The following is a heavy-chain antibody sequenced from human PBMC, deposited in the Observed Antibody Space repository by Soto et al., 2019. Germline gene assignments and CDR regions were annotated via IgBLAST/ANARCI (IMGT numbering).Heavy chain of an antibody. D-gene: IGHD3-9*01. CDR2: ISGSGGST. CDR1: GFTFSSYA. V-gene: IGHV3-23*01. Sequence: GGSLRLSCAASGFTFSSYAMSWVRQAPGKGLEWVSAISGSGGSTYYADSVKGRFTISRDNSKNTLYLQMNSLRAEDTAVYYCAKGTDYDILTGYYNGPTIDYWGQGTLVTVSS. J-gene: IGHJ4*02. CDR3: AKGTDYDILTGYYNGPTIDY.